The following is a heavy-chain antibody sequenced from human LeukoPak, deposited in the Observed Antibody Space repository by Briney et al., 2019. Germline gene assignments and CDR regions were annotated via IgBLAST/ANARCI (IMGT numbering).Heavy chain of an antibody. CDR3: ARDDYCGGDCYSTFEY. D-gene: IGHD2-21*02. J-gene: IGHJ4*02. Sequence: GGSLRLSCAASGFTFSNYWMSWVRQAPGKGLEWVASIKQDGGVKYYVDSVKGRFTISRDNAKNSLYLEMNSLRAEDTAVYYCARDDYCGGDCYSTFEYWGQGTLVSVSS. CDR1: GFTFSNYW. CDR2: IKQDGGVK. V-gene: IGHV3-7*04.